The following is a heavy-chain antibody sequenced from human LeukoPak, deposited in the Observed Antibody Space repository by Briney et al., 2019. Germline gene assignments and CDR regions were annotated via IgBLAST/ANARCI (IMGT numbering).Heavy chain of an antibody. Sequence: GGSLRLSCAASGFTFSSYSMNWVRQAPGKGLEWVSSISSSSSYIYYADSVKGRFTISRDNAKNSLYLQMNSLRAEDTAAYYCASAAVAGIVDYWGQGTLVTVSS. CDR3: ASAAVAGIVDY. V-gene: IGHV3-21*01. CDR2: ISSSSSYI. D-gene: IGHD6-19*01. J-gene: IGHJ4*02. CDR1: GFTFSSYS.